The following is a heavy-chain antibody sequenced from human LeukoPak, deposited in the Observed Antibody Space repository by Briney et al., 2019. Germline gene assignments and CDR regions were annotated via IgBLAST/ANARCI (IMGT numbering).Heavy chain of an antibody. CDR2: INPNSGGT. CDR1: GYTFTGYY. V-gene: IGHV1-2*02. D-gene: IGHD3-10*01. J-gene: IGHJ5*02. CDR3: ARLEVRGVILKYNWFDP. Sequence: ASVKVSCKASGYTFTGYYMHWVRQAPGQGLEWMGWINPNSGGTNYAQEFQGRVTMTRDTSISTAYMELSRLRSDDTAVYYCARLEVRGVILKYNWFDPWGQGTLVTVSS.